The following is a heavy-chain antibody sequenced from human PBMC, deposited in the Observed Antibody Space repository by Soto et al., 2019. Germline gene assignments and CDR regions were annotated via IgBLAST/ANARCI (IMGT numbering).Heavy chain of an antibody. V-gene: IGHV3-30-3*01. D-gene: IGHD3-10*01. CDR1: GFTFSSYA. CDR2: ISYDGSNE. Sequence: QVQLVESGGGVVQPGRSLRLSCAASGFTFSSYAMHWVRQAPGKGLEWVAFISYDGSNEYYADSVKGRFTISRDNSKNTLYLQMNSLSAEDTAVYYCASGLTMLLDWYFDLWGRGTLVTVSS. CDR3: ASGLTMLLDWYFDL. J-gene: IGHJ2*01.